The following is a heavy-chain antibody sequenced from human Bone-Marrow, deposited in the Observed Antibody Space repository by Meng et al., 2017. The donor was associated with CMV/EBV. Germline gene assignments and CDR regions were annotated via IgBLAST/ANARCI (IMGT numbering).Heavy chain of an antibody. Sequence: QVQLVQSGAEVKKPXASVKVSCXASGYTFTSYGISWVRQAPGQGLEWMGWISAYNGNTNYAQKLQGRVTMTTDTSTSTAYMELRSLRSDDTAVYYCARDPPSYYYDSSGYCDYWGQGTLVTVSS. CDR3: ARDPPSYYYDSSGYCDY. D-gene: IGHD3-22*01. CDR2: ISAYNGNT. CDR1: GYTFTSYG. J-gene: IGHJ4*02. V-gene: IGHV1-18*01.